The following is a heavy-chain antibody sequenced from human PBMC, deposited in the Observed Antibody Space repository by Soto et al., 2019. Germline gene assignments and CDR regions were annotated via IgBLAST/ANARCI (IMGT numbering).Heavy chain of an antibody. Sequence: QVQLVQSGAEVKKPGASVKVSCKASGYTFTNYDINWVRQATGQGLEWMGWMNPNNGNTGYAQKFQGRVTMTRNTSISTGYMQLSSLRSEDTAVYCCERSEFGMGDYCGQGKLVTVPS. CDR3: ERSEFGMGDY. J-gene: IGHJ4*02. V-gene: IGHV1-8*01. D-gene: IGHD3-16*01. CDR1: GYTFTNYD. CDR2: MNPNNGNT.